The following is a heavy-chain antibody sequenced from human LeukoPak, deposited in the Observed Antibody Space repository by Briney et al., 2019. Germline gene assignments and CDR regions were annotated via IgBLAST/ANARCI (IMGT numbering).Heavy chain of an antibody. CDR3: AKGQELDDGVFDS. CDR2: IRSNGETV. V-gene: IGHV3-23*01. D-gene: IGHD1-1*01. CDR1: GFTFSRIA. J-gene: IGHJ4*02. Sequence: GGSLRLSCAASGFTFSRIAMSWARKAPGKGLESVSAIRSNGETVYNADSVKGRFTISRDNSGQTLFLQMSSLRVEDTATYYCAKGQELDDGVFDSWGQGTLVTVSS.